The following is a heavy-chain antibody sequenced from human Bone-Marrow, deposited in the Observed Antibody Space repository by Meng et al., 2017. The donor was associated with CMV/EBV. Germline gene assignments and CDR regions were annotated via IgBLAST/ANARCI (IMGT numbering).Heavy chain of an antibody. V-gene: IGHV1-2*02. CDR1: GYTFTGYY. Sequence: ASVKVSCKASGYTFTGYYMHWVRQAPGQGLEWMGGINPNSGGTNYAQKLQGRVTMTRDTSISTAYMELSRLRSDDTAVYYCARAQGGREDYYDSSGYFDYWGQGTLVTVSS. CDR2: INPNSGGT. CDR3: ARAQGGREDYYDSSGYFDY. J-gene: IGHJ4*02. D-gene: IGHD3-22*01.